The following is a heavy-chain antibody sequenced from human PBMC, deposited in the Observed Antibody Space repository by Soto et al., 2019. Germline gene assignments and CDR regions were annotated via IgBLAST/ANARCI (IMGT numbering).Heavy chain of an antibody. CDR1: GGSISSYY. CDR2: IYYSGST. CDR3: ASGGYCSGGSCYSNWFDP. J-gene: IGHJ5*02. D-gene: IGHD2-15*01. Sequence: SETLSLTCTVSGGSISSYYWSWIRQPPGKGLEWIGYIYYSGSTNYNPSLKSRVTISVDTSKNQFSLKLSSVTAADTALYYCASGGYCSGGSCYSNWFDPWGQGTLVTVSS. V-gene: IGHV4-59*12.